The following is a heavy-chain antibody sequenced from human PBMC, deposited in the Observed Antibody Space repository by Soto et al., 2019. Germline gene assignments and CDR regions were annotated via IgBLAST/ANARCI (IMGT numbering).Heavy chain of an antibody. V-gene: IGHV1-2*04. CDR2: INPNSGGT. D-gene: IGHD1-26*01. CDR3: ARVEGALGHWFDP. Sequence: GASVKVSCKASGYTFTGYYMHWVRQAPGQGLEWMGWINPNSGGTNYAQKFQGWVTMTRDTSISTAYMELSRLRSDDTAVYYCARVEGALGHWFDPWGQGTLVTVSS. J-gene: IGHJ5*01. CDR1: GYTFTGYY.